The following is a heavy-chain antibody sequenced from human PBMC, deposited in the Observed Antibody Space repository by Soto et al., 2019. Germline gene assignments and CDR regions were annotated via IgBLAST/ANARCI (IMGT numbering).Heavy chain of an antibody. J-gene: IGHJ4*02. CDR1: GFTFSNAW. CDR3: TTDMMFGVVIPRPDY. CDR2: ITSKTDGGTT. Sequence: EVQLVESGGGLVKPGGSLRLSCAASGFTFSNAWMNWVRQAPGKGLEWVGRITSKTDGGTTDYAAPLKGRFTISRYDSRNTLYLQMNSLKTEATAVYYCTTDMMFGVVIPRPDYWGQGTLVTVSS. D-gene: IGHD3-3*01. V-gene: IGHV3-15*07.